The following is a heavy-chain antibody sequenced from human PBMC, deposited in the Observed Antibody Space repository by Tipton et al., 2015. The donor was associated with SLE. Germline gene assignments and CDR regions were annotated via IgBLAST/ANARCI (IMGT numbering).Heavy chain of an antibody. J-gene: IGHJ6*02. CDR1: GFTFDDYA. V-gene: IGHV3-9*01. Sequence: SLRLSCAASGFTFDDYAMHWIRQAPGKGPEWVSGISWNSGGIYYADSVKGRFTISRDNAKNSLYLQMNSLRADDTALYYCAKEAYCSAGFCYYGMDVWGQGTTVTVSS. CDR2: ISWNSGGI. CDR3: AKEAYCSAGFCYYGMDV. D-gene: IGHD2-15*01.